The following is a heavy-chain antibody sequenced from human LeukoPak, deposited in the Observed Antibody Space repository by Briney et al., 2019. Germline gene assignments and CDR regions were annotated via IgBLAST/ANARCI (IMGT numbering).Heavy chain of an antibody. CDR2: ISSSGSTI. Sequence: QPGGSLRLSCAASGLTFSSYAMHWVRQAPGKGLEWVSYISSSGSTIYYADSVKGRFTISRDNAKNSLYLQMNSLRAEDTAVYYCARDPTGGVAARPKYYYYYYMDVWGKGTTVTVSS. CDR1: GLTFSSYA. D-gene: IGHD6-6*01. CDR3: ARDPTGGVAARPKYYYYYYMDV. V-gene: IGHV3-48*04. J-gene: IGHJ6*03.